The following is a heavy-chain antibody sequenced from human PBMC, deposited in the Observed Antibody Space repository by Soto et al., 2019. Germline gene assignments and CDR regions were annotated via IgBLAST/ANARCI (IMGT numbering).Heavy chain of an antibody. V-gene: IGHV3-23*01. D-gene: IGHD6-6*01. J-gene: IGHJ4*02. CDR1: GFTFSSYA. Sequence: GGSLRLSCAASGFTFSSYAMSWVRQAPGKGLEWVSAISGSGGSTYYADSVKGRFTISRDNSKNTLYLQMNSLRAEDTAVYYCAKRGRVYLNRLPTHADYWGQGTLVTVSS. CDR3: AKRGRVYLNRLPTHADY. CDR2: ISGSGGST.